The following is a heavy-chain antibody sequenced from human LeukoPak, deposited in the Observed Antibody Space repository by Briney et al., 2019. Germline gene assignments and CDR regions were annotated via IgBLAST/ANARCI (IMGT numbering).Heavy chain of an antibody. V-gene: IGHV4-61*02. CDR3: ARVTIFGVVKN. D-gene: IGHD3-3*01. J-gene: IGHJ4*02. Sequence: SETLSLTCTVSGGSISSGSYYWSWIRQPAGKGLEWIGRIYTSGSTNYNPSLKSRVTISVDTSKNQFSLKLSSVTAADTAVYYCARVTIFGVVKNWGQGTLVTLSS. CDR1: GGSISSGSYY. CDR2: IYTSGST.